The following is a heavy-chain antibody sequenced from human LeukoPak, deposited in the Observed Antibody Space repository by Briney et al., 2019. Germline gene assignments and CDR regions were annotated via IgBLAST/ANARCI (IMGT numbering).Heavy chain of an antibody. CDR1: GFTFSSYD. V-gene: IGHV3-30*02. CDR3: ARSPVAGYYFDY. J-gene: IGHJ4*02. CDR2: IRYDGSNK. Sequence: GGSLRLSCAASGFTFSSYDIHWVRQAPGKGLEWVAFIRYDGSNKYYADSVRGRFTISRDNSKNTLYLHMNSLRAEDTAVYYCARSPVAGYYFDYWGQGTLVTVSS. D-gene: IGHD6-19*01.